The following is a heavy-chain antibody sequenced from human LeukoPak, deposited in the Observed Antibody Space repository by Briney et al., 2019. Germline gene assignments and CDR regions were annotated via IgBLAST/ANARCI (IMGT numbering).Heavy chain of an antibody. J-gene: IGHJ3*02. Sequence: ASVKVSCKASGYTFTSYGISWVRQAPGQGLEWMGGIIPIFGTANYAQKFQGRVTITTDESTSTAYMELSSLRSEDTAVYYCARGVHDSSGYYPEAAFDIWGQGTMVTVSS. V-gene: IGHV1-69*05. CDR3: ARGVHDSSGYYPEAAFDI. CDR2: IIPIFGTA. D-gene: IGHD3-22*01. CDR1: GYTFTSYG.